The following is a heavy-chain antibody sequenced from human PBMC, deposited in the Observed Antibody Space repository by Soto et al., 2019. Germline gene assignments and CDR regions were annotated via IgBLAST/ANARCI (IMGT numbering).Heavy chain of an antibody. J-gene: IGHJ3*02. CDR2: ISYDGSNK. CDR1: GFTFSSYG. Sequence: GGSLRLSCAASGFTFSSYGMHWVRQAPGKGLEWVAVISYDGSNKYYADSVKGRFTISRDNSKNKLYLQMNSLRAEDTAVYYCAKATNTYYYDSSGYSDDAFDIWGQGTMVTVSS. CDR3: AKATNTYYYDSSGYSDDAFDI. V-gene: IGHV3-30*18. D-gene: IGHD3-22*01.